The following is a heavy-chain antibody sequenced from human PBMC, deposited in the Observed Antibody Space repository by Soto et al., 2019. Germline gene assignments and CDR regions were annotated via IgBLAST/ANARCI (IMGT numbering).Heavy chain of an antibody. Sequence: EVQLLESGGGLVQPGGSLRLSCAASGFTFSNYAMSWVRQAPGKGLEWVSTISGSAGSTYYADSVKGRFTISRDNSKDTLYLQMISLRAEDTDVYYCAKHGGSSYYCTDFDYWGQGTLVTVSS. V-gene: IGHV3-23*01. D-gene: IGHD3-22*01. J-gene: IGHJ4*02. CDR3: AKHGGSSYYCTDFDY. CDR2: ISGSAGST. CDR1: GFTFSNYA.